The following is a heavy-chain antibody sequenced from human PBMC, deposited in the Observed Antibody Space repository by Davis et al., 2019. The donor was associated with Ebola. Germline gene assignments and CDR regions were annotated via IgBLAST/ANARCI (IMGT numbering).Heavy chain of an antibody. Sequence: SETLSLTCTVSGASISSRSYYWGWIRQPPGKGLEWVGSFSYGDNTHYYNPSLRSRVTISVDTSRNQFSLKLSSATAADTAVYYCARGRMYYYGSGSYYKYWGQGTLVTVSS. D-gene: IGHD3-10*01. CDR3: ARGRMYYYGSGSYYKY. J-gene: IGHJ4*02. CDR2: FSYGDNTH. V-gene: IGHV4-39*01. CDR1: GASISSRSYY.